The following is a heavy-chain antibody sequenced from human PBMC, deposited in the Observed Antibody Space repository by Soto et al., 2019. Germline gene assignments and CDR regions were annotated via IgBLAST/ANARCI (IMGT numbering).Heavy chain of an antibody. CDR2: IYSGGST. V-gene: IGHV3-66*01. CDR1: GFTVSSNY. Sequence: PGGSLRLSCAASGFTVSSNYMSWVRQAPGKGLEWVSVIYSGGSTYYADSVKGRFTISRDNSKNTLYLQMNSLRAEDTAVYYCARDMNSSGWYLPYWGQGTLVTVSS. J-gene: IGHJ4*02. D-gene: IGHD6-19*01. CDR3: ARDMNSSGWYLPY.